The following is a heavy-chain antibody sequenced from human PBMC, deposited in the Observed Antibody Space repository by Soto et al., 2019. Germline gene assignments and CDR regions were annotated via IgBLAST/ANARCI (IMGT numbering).Heavy chain of an antibody. CDR3: ARGIVGATPLLFVGGPDHYYYGMDV. Sequence: SETLSLTCAVSGGSISSGGYSWSWIRQPPGKGLEWSGYIYHSGSTCYNPSRKSRVTISVERSKNQFSLKLSSVTAADTAVYYCARGIVGATPLLFVGGPDHYYYGMDVWGQGTTVTVSS. CDR2: IYHSGST. V-gene: IGHV4-30-2*01. D-gene: IGHD1-26*01. J-gene: IGHJ6*02. CDR1: GGSISSGGYS.